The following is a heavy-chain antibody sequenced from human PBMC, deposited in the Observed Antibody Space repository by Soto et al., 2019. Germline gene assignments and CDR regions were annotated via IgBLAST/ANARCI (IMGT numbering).Heavy chain of an antibody. Sequence: ASVKVSCKASGYTFTSYGISWVRQAPGQGLEWMGWISAYNGNTNYAQKLQGRVTMTTDTSTSTAYMELRSLRSDDTAVYYCARHIGYYDYIWGSYRPLYFDYWGQGTLVTVS. CDR1: GYTFTSYG. CDR2: ISAYNGNT. V-gene: IGHV1-18*01. CDR3: ARHIGYYDYIWGSYRPLYFDY. J-gene: IGHJ4*02. D-gene: IGHD3-16*02.